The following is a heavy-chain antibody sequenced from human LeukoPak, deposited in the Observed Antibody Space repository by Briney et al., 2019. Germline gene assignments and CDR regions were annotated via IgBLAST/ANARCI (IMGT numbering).Heavy chain of an antibody. V-gene: IGHV3-21*01. Sequence: GGSLRLSCAASGFTFISYSMNWVRQAPGKGLEWVSSISSSSSYIYYADSVKGRFTISRDNAKNSLYLQMNSLRAEDTAVYYCARGVRDILSGYYTDYYFYYMDVWGKGTTVTVSS. CDR1: GFTFISYS. CDR2: ISSSSSYI. D-gene: IGHD3-3*01. CDR3: ARGVRDILSGYYTDYYFYYMDV. J-gene: IGHJ6*03.